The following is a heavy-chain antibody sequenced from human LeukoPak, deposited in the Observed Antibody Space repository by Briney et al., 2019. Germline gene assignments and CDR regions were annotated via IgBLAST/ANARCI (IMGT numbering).Heavy chain of an antibody. CDR2: ISGSGGST. CDR1: GFTFSSYG. V-gene: IGHV3-23*01. Sequence: GGTLRLSCAASGFTFSSYGMSWVRQAPGKGLEWVSAISGSGGSTNYAHSVKGRCTISRDTSKNTLYLQMNSLRAEDTAVYYCAKDTSLTPFDYWGQGTMVTVSS. CDR3: AKDTSLTPFDY. J-gene: IGHJ4*02.